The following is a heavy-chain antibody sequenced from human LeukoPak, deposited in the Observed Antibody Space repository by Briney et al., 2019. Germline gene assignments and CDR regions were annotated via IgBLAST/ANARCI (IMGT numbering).Heavy chain of an antibody. CDR1: GYSFTSFW. Sequence: GESLKISCKGSGYSFTSFWIGWVRQMPGKGLEWMGIIYPPDSDTRYSPSFQGQVTISADKSITTAYLQWSSLKASDTGIYYCARLASEGTFDYWGQGTLVTVSS. J-gene: IGHJ4*02. CDR3: ARLASEGTFDY. D-gene: IGHD1-1*01. V-gene: IGHV5-51*01. CDR2: IYPPDSDT.